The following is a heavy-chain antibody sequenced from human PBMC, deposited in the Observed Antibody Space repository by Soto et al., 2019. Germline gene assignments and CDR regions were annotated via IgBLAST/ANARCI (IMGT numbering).Heavy chain of an antibody. Sequence: QVQLQESGPGLVKPSQTLSLTCTVSGDSINRGGFYWSWIRLLPGKGLEWIGYVYYSGTTYYNPSFKSQTTISVDRSKNHFSLSLTSVTAADSAVYSCASGKGSGRARDWFDRWGQGTLAIVSS. CDR1: GDSINRGGFY. V-gene: IGHV4-31*01. CDR2: VYYSGTT. CDR3: ASGKGSGRARDWFDR. J-gene: IGHJ5*02. D-gene: IGHD3-10*01.